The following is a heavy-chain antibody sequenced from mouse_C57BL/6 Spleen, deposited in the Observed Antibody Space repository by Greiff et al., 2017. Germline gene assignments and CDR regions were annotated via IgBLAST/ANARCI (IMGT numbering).Heavy chain of an antibody. CDR2: ISNGGGST. V-gene: IGHV5-12*01. CDR1: GFTFSDYY. CDR3: ARDGYDPFAY. D-gene: IGHD2-2*01. Sequence: EVKLQESGGGLVQPGGSLKLSCAASGFTFSDYYMYWVRQTPEKRLEWVAYISNGGGSTYYPDTVKGRFTISRDNAKNTLYLQMSRLKSEDTAMYYCARDGYDPFAYWGQGTLVTVSA. J-gene: IGHJ3*01.